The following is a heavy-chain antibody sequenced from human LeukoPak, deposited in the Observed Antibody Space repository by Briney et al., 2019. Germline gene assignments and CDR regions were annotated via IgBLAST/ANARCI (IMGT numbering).Heavy chain of an antibody. Sequence: GASVKVSCKASGYTFSSYAMSWVRQAPGKGLEWVSTISGSGGSTYYADSVKGRFTISRDNSKNTLYVQMNSLRAEDTAIYYCAKSGRLGAAAGRYFFDYWGQGTLVTVSS. D-gene: IGHD6-13*01. J-gene: IGHJ4*02. CDR3: AKSGRLGAAAGRYFFDY. V-gene: IGHV3-23*01. CDR1: GYTFSSYA. CDR2: ISGSGGST.